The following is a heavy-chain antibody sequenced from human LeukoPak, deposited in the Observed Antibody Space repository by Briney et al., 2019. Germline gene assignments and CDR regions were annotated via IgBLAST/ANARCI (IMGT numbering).Heavy chain of an antibody. CDR2: ISSTSTSI. Sequence: NPGGSLRLSCAASGFTFSSHTMNWVRQAPGKGLEWVSSISSTSTSIYHADSVKGRFTISGDNTKNSLYLQTNSLRAEDTAVYYCARGFRAFDFWAQGTVVTVSS. J-gene: IGHJ3*01. CDR1: GFTFSSHT. V-gene: IGHV3-21*01. CDR3: ARGFRAFDF.